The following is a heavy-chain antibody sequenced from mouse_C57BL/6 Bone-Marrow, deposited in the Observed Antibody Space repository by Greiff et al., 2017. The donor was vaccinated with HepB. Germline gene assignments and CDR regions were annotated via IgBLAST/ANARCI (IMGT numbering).Heavy chain of an antibody. V-gene: IGHV5-2*01. J-gene: IGHJ3*01. CDR2: INSDGGST. CDR1: EYEFPSHD. CDR3: ARHGLIIGGAWFAY. D-gene: IGHD2-14*01. Sequence: EVQRVESGGGLVQPGESLKLSCESNEYEFPSHDMSWVRKTPEKRLELVAAINSDGGSTYYPDTMERRIIISRDNTKKTLYLQRSSLRFEDTALYYCARHGLIIGGAWFAYWGQGTLVTVSA.